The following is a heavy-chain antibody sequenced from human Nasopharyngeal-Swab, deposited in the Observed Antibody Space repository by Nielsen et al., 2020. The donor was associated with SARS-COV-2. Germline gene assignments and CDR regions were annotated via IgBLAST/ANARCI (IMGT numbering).Heavy chain of an antibody. CDR3: ARGYCGGACPEGY. V-gene: IGHV3-7*03. D-gene: IGHD2-21*01. J-gene: IGHJ4*02. Sequence: WIRQPPGKGLEWVANIKKDGSEKYYVDSVKGRFTISGDNAKNSLYLQMNSLRAEDTAVYYCARGYCGGACPEGYWGQGTLVTVSS. CDR2: IKKDGSEK.